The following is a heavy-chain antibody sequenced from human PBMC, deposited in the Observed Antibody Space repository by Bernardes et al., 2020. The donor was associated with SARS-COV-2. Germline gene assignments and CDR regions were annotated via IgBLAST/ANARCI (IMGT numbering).Heavy chain of an antibody. CDR1: GGSISSSSYY. J-gene: IGHJ5*02. D-gene: IGHD2-2*01. Sequence: SETLSLICTVSGGSISSSSYYWGWLRQPPGKGLEWIGSIYYSGSTYYNPSLKSRVTISVDTSKNQFSLKLSSVTAADTAVYYCARHGCSSTSCYWRNWFDPWGQGTLVTVSS. CDR2: IYYSGST. CDR3: ARHGCSSTSCYWRNWFDP. V-gene: IGHV4-39*01.